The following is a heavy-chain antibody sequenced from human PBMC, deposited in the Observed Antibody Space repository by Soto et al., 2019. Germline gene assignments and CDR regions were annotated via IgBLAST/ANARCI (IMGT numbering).Heavy chain of an antibody. CDR1: GGSVNSGNYY. V-gene: IGHV4-34*01. D-gene: IGHD1-1*01. J-gene: IGHJ3*02. CDR2: MSHSGGT. Sequence: QVQLQQWGAGLLKPSETLSLTCAVFGGSVNSGNYYWSWIRQPPGKGLEWIGEMSHSGGTHFNPSFTSRVTISVDTSKNQSSLKMSSVTAADTALYYCARVERGTATTVVDAFDIWGPGTMVTVSS. CDR3: ARVERGTATTVVDAFDI.